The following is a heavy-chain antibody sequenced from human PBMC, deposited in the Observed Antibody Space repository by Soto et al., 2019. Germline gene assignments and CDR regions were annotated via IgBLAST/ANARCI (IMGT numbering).Heavy chain of an antibody. J-gene: IGHJ6*03. V-gene: IGHV6-1*01. CDR3: ARADNWNYHYYYYYMDV. CDR2: TYYRSKWYN. CDR1: GGSVSSNSAA. Sequence: QTLPLTGASSGGSVSSNSAAWNWIRKSPSRGLEWLGRTYYRSKWYNDYAVSVKSRITINPDTSKNQFSLQLNSVTPEDTAVYYCARADNWNYHYYYYYMDVWGKGTKVTVSS. D-gene: IGHD1-7*01.